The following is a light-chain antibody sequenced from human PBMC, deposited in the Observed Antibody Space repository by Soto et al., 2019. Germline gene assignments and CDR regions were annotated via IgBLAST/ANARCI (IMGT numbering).Light chain of an antibody. V-gene: IGKV3D-15*01. CDR1: QSLLYSDGDNY. J-gene: IGKJ1*01. Sequence: VVTQSPLSLGVTPGEPASISCSSSQSLLYSDGDNYLDWYLQKPGQAPRLLIYCAYTRATGIPVRFSGSGSGTEFTLTMSSLQSEDFAVYYCHQYIDWPPGTFGQRTKVDI. CDR2: CAY. CDR3: HQYIDWPPGT.